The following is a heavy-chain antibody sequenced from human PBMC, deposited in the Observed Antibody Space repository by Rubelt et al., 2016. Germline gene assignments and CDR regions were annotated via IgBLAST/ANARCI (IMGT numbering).Heavy chain of an antibody. Sequence: QVQLQESGPGLVKPSETLSLTCTVSSGSIGSYYWSWIRQPPGRGLEWIGYIYYSGTTNYNPSLKGRVTIAVDTSKNQFSLKLSSVTAADTAVYYCARVNGYNLDYWGQGTLVTVSS. CDR2: IYYSGTT. D-gene: IGHD5-24*01. CDR3: ARVNGYNLDY. V-gene: IGHV4-59*01. CDR1: SGSIGSYY. J-gene: IGHJ4*02.